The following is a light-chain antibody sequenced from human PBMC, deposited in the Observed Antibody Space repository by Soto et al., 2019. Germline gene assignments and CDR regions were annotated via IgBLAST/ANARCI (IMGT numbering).Light chain of an antibody. V-gene: IGLV1-47*01. CDR3: AAWDDSLSGVV. CDR2: RND. Sequence: QPVLTQPPSASGTPGQRVIISCSGSTSNIGSNYVCWYQQLPGTAPKLLMYRNDQRPPGVPDRFSGSRSDTSASLAVSGLRSEDEADYYCAAWDDSLSGVVFGGGTKLTVL. J-gene: IGLJ2*01. CDR1: TSNIGSNY.